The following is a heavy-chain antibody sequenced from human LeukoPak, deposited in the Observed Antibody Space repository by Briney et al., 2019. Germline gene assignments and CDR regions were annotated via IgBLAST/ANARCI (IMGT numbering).Heavy chain of an antibody. Sequence: GGSLRLSCAASGFTSSGSAMHWVRQASGKGLEWVGRIRSKANSYATAYAASVKDRFTISRDDSKNTAYLQMNSLKTEDTAVYYCARGDYDISDYWGQGTLVTVSS. CDR1: GFTSSGSA. V-gene: IGHV3-73*01. D-gene: IGHD3-9*01. CDR3: ARGDYDISDY. CDR2: IRSKANSYAT. J-gene: IGHJ4*02.